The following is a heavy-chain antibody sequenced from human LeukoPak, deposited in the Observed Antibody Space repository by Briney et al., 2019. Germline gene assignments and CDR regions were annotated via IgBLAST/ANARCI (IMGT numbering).Heavy chain of an antibody. J-gene: IGHJ4*02. Sequence: SETLSLTCTVSGGSISSYYWNWIRQPPGKGLEWIGYIYYSGSTNYNPSLKSRVTISVDTSKNQFSLKLSSVTAADTAVYYCARDGYYGSGSHTAYFDYWGQGTLVTVSS. V-gene: IGHV4-59*01. CDR2: IYYSGST. CDR3: ARDGYYGSGSHTAYFDY. CDR1: GGSISSYY. D-gene: IGHD3-10*01.